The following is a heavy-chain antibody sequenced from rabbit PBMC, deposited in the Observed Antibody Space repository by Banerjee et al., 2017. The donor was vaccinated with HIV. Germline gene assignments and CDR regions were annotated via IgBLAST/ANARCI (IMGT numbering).Heavy chain of an antibody. CDR3: ARGSDDGYGYVKL. CDR1: GFSFRSFY. D-gene: IGHD6-1*01. Sequence: QEQLVESGGGLVQPEGSLTLTCTASGFSFRSFYMCWVRQAPGKGLEWIGCIYADSSGRIYYASWAKGRFTISKTSSTTVDLKMTSLTAADTATYFCARGSDDGYGYVKLWGQGTLVTVS. V-gene: IGHV1S45*01. CDR2: IYADSSGRI. J-gene: IGHJ3*01.